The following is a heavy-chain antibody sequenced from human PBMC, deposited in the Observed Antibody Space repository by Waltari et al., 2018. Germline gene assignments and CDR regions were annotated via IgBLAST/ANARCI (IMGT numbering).Heavy chain of an antibody. CDR1: GGSISSSSYY. CDR2: IYYSGST. Sequence: QLQLQESGPGLVKPSETLSLPCTVSGGSISSSSYYWGWIRQPPGKGLEWIGSIYYSGSTYYNPSLKSRVTISVDTSKNQFSLKLSSVTAADTAVYYCARRASSSSWPFDYWGQGTLVTVSS. V-gene: IGHV4-39*01. J-gene: IGHJ4*02. D-gene: IGHD6-13*01. CDR3: ARRASSSSWPFDY.